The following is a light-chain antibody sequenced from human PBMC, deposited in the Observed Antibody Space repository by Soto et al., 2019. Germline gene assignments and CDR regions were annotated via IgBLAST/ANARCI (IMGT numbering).Light chain of an antibody. Sequence: EIVLTQAPATLSVSPGERATVSCRASQSVGINLTWYQQRPGQTPRLLIYDASTRATGVPARFSGSGSGTEFSRTVSSLQSEDAAVYYWQHSSGWPLFGPGTRV. CDR1: QSVGIN. V-gene: IGKV3D-15*01. CDR2: DAS. CDR3: QHSSGWPL. J-gene: IGKJ3*01.